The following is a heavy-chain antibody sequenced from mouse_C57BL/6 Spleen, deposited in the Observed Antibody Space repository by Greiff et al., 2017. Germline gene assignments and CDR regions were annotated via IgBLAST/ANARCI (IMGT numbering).Heavy chain of an antibody. CDR2: ISYDGSN. J-gene: IGHJ3*01. D-gene: IGHD1-1*01. CDR3: AREDYGSTSGWFAY. Sequence: EVKVEESGPGLVKPSQSLSLTCSVTGYSITSGYYWNWIRQFPGNKLEWMGYISYDGSNNYNPSLKNRISITRDTSKNQFFLKLNSVTTEDTATYYCAREDYGSTSGWFAYWGQGTLVTVSA. V-gene: IGHV3-6*01. CDR1: GYSITSGYY.